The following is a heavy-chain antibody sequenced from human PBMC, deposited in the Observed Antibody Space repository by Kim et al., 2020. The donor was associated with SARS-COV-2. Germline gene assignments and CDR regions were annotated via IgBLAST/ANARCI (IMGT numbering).Heavy chain of an antibody. CDR2: ISGSGGST. V-gene: IGHV3-23*01. CDR3: AKDRTLRYFDWAPGADAFDI. D-gene: IGHD3-9*01. Sequence: GGSLRLSCAASGFTFSSYAMSWVRQAPGKGLEWVSAISGSGGSTYYADSVKGRFTISRDNSKNTLYLQMNSLRAEDTAVYYCAKDRTLRYFDWAPGADAFDIWGQGTMVTVSS. CDR1: GFTFSSYA. J-gene: IGHJ3*02.